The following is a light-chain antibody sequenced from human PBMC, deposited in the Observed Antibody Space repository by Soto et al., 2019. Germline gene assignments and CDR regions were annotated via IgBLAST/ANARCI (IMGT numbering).Light chain of an antibody. CDR2: GAS. Sequence: DIQMTQSPSSLSASVGDRVTITCRASQSISSYLNWYQQKPGKAPKLLIYGASNLQVGVPSSFSGSGSGTDFTLTISSLQPEDFATYYCQQCYSTPLTFGGGTKVEIE. CDR1: QSISSY. J-gene: IGKJ4*01. V-gene: IGKV1-39*01. CDR3: QQCYSTPLT.